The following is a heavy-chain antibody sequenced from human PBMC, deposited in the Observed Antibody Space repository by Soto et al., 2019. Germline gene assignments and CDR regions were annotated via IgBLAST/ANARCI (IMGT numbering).Heavy chain of an antibody. CDR1: GYTFTRYY. V-gene: IGHV1-46*01. CDR3: ARSVFRGGSCYYFGY. Sequence: ASVKVSCKASGYTFTRYYMHWVRQAPGQGLEWMGIINPSGGSTSYAQKFQGRVTMTRDTSTSTVYMELSSLRSEDTAVYYCARSVFRGGSCYYFGYWGQGTLVTVS. CDR2: INPSGGST. J-gene: IGHJ4*02. D-gene: IGHD2-15*01.